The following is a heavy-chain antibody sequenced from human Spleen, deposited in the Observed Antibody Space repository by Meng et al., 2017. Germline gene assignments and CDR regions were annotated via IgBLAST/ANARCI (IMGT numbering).Heavy chain of an antibody. V-gene: IGHV6-1*01. CDR1: GDSVSSNSAA. CDR2: TYYRSKWYD. J-gene: IGHJ3*02. Sequence: LRLSCVISGDSVSSNSAAWNWIRQSPSRGLEWLGRTYYRSKWYDDYAVSVESRIIINPDTSKNQFSLQLNSVTPEDTAVYYCARASDNTGYYIYGAFDIWGQGTLVTVSS. D-gene: IGHD3-22*01. CDR3: ARASDNTGYYIYGAFDI.